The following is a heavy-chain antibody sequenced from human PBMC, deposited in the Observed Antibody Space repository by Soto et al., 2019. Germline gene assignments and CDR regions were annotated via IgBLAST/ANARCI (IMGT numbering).Heavy chain of an antibody. Sequence: EVQLVESGGGLVQPGGSLRLSCAASGFTFSSHWMHWVRQAPGKGLVWVSRINGDGSSTSYADSVKGRFTISRENAKNMLYLQVNSLRVDDTAVYYCAGSPGLSRISGTTLGAWGQGTLVTVSS. J-gene: IGHJ5*01. CDR3: AGSPGLSRISGTTLGA. D-gene: IGHD1-7*01. CDR1: GFTFSSHW. CDR2: INGDGSST. V-gene: IGHV3-74*01.